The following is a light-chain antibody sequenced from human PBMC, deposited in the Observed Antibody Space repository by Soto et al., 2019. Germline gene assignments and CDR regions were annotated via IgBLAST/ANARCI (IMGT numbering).Light chain of an antibody. CDR2: DVS. CDR1: SSDVGGYNS. Sequence: QSALTQPASVSGSPGQSITISCTGTSSDVGGYNSVSWYQQHPGKAPQLMIYDVSNRPSGVSNRFSGSKSGNTASLTISGLQAEDEGDYYCSSYTSSSTLLFGGGTKVTVL. CDR3: SSYTSSSTLL. J-gene: IGLJ2*01. V-gene: IGLV2-14*03.